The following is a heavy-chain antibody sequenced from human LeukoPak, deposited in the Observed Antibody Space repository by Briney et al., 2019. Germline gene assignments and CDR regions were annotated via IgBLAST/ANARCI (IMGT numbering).Heavy chain of an antibody. J-gene: IGHJ3*02. Sequence: GGSLRLSCAASGFTFDDSGMSWVRQAPGKGLEWVSSISSSSSYIYYADSVKGRFTISRDNAKNSLYLQMNSLRAEDTAVYYCARGTWGSHAFDIWGQGTMVTVSS. CDR3: ARGTWGSHAFDI. V-gene: IGHV3-21*01. D-gene: IGHD7-27*01. CDR2: ISSSSSYI. CDR1: GFTFDDSG.